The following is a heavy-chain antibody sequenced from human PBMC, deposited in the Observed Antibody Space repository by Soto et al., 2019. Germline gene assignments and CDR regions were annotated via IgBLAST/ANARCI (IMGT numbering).Heavy chain of an antibody. V-gene: IGHV3-23*01. Sequence: GGSLRLSCAASGFTFSSYAMSWVRQAPGKGLEWVSAISGSGGSTYYADSVKGRFTISRDNSKNTLYLQMNSLRAEDTAVYYCAIKWLRLPLRHVLFDYWGQGTLVTVSS. CDR3: AIKWLRLPLRHVLFDY. J-gene: IGHJ4*02. CDR2: ISGSGGST. D-gene: IGHD5-12*01. CDR1: GFTFSSYA.